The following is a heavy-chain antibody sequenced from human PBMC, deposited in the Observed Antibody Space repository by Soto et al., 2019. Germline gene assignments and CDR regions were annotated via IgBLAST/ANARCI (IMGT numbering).Heavy chain of an antibody. CDR2: ITATGDRT. D-gene: IGHD3-22*01. V-gene: IGHV3-23*01. Sequence: GGSRKLSCADSGFRFSSYSMSGVRQTPGKGLGWVAAITATGDRTYYADSVTGRFTISGDNSKKTHYLQMTSLRAEDTAMYYCATMNGYFEYWGQGTPVTVSS. J-gene: IGHJ4*02. CDR3: ATMNGYFEY. CDR1: GFRFSSYS.